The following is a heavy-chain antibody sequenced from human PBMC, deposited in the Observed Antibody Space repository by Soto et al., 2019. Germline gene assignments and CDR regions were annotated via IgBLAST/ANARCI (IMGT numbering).Heavy chain of an antibody. CDR3: AKRTLTAPFPFDY. J-gene: IGHJ4*02. CDR2: VSARGDST. V-gene: IGHV3-23*01. Sequence: GGSLRLSCAASGFTFSNYAMAWVRQAPGKGLEWVSVVSARGDSTNYADSVKGRFSISRDNSRNSLYLQMNSLRAEDTAVYYCAKRTLTAPFPFDYWGPGTLVTVSS. CDR1: GFTFSNYA.